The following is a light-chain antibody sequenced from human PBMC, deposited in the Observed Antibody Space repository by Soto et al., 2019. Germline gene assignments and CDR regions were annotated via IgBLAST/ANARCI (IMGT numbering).Light chain of an antibody. J-gene: IGLJ2*01. Sequence: QSVLTQPPSVSGAPGQRGTISCTGSSSNIGAGYDAHWYQHLPGTAPKLLIYGYNNRPSGVPDRFSGSRSGTSASLAITGLQAEDEADYYCQSYDTSLSASIFGGGTKLTVL. CDR2: GYN. V-gene: IGLV1-40*01. CDR1: SSNIGAGYD. CDR3: QSYDTSLSASI.